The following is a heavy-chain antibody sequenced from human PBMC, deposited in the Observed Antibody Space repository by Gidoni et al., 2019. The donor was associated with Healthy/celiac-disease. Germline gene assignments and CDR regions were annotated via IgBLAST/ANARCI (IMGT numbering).Heavy chain of an antibody. Sequence: QVQLVQSGAEVKKPGSSVKVSCKASGGTFSSYAISWVRQAPGQGLEWMGGIIPIFGTANYAQKFQGRVTITADESTSTAYMELSSLRSEDTAVYYCARDWGGLAAAPRADDAFDIWGQGTMVTVSS. D-gene: IGHD6-13*01. CDR2: IIPIFGTA. J-gene: IGHJ3*02. V-gene: IGHV1-69*01. CDR1: GGTFSSYA. CDR3: ARDWGGLAAAPRADDAFDI.